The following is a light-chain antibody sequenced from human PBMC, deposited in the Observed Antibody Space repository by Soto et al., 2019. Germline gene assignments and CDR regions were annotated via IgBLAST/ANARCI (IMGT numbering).Light chain of an antibody. Sequence: QAVVTQSSSASGSLGSSVTLTCTLNSGHSTYIIAWHQQQPGMAPRYLMKIERSGSYNKGSGVPDRFSGSSSGADRYLTISNLQSEDEADYYCETWDSNIPVVFGGGTKVTVL. CDR1: SGHSTYI. CDR3: ETWDSNIPVV. J-gene: IGLJ2*01. CDR2: IERSGSY. V-gene: IGLV4-60*03.